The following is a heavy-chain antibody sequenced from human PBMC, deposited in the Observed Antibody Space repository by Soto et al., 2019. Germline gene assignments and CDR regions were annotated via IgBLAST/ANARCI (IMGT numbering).Heavy chain of an antibody. Sequence: QVQLVESGGGLVKPGGSLRLSCAASGFTFSDYYMSWIRQAPGKGLEWVSYISSSGSTIYYADFVKGRFTISRDNAKNSLYLQMNSLRAEDTAVYYCARGRDYDFWSGYYLSAPQGLRWFDPWGQGTLVTVSS. V-gene: IGHV3-11*01. CDR2: ISSSGSTI. D-gene: IGHD3-3*01. CDR3: ARGRDYDFWSGYYLSAPQGLRWFDP. CDR1: GFTFSDYY. J-gene: IGHJ5*02.